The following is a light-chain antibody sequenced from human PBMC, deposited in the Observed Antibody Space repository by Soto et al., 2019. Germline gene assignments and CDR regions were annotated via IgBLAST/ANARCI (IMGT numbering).Light chain of an antibody. CDR3: AAWDDSLNGRWV. CDR1: SSNIGSNT. Sequence: QSVLTQPPSASGTPGQRVTISCSGSSSNIGSNTVNWYQQLPGTAPKLLIYSNNQRPSGVPDRFSGSKSGTSASLAISGLQSEDEADYYCAAWDDSLNGRWVFGGETKLTVL. J-gene: IGLJ3*02. CDR2: SNN. V-gene: IGLV1-44*01.